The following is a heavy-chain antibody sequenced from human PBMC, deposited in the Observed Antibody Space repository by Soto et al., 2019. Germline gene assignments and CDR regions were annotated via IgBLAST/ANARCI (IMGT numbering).Heavy chain of an antibody. V-gene: IGHV3-23*01. D-gene: IGHD6-19*01. Sequence: GGSLRLSCAASGFTFSSYAMSWVRQAPGKGLEWVSTISDSGISTYYADSVKGRFTISRDNSKSTLYLQMSSLTAEDTAVYYCAKDLEQWLVQNFGSWGQGTLLTVSS. CDR3: AKDLEQWLVQNFGS. CDR1: GFTFSSYA. CDR2: ISDSGIST. J-gene: IGHJ5*01.